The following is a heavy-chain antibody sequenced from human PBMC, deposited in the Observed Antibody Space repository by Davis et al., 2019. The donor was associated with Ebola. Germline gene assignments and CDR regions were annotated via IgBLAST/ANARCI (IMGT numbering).Heavy chain of an antibody. V-gene: IGHV3-49*04. Sequence: PGGSLRLSCTASGFTFGDYAMSWVRQAPGKGLEGVGFIRSKAYGGTTEYAASVKGRFTISRDDSKSIAYLQMNSLKTEDTAVYYCTSSARWPDVLLWFGECLDYWGQGTLVTVSS. J-gene: IGHJ4*02. D-gene: IGHD3-10*01. CDR1: GFTFGDYA. CDR2: IRSKAYGGTT. CDR3: TSSARWPDVLLWFGECLDY.